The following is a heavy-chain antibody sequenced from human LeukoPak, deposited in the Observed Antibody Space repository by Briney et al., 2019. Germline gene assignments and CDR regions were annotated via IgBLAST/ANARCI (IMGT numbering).Heavy chain of an antibody. V-gene: IGHV4-59*01. CDR1: GGSISSYY. CDR2: IHYSGTT. J-gene: IGHJ4*02. Sequence: SETLSLTCTVSGGSISSYYWSWIRQPPGEGLEWIGYIHYSGTTNYNPSLKSRVTISLDTSRNQFSLKLRSVTTADTAVYYCARRRVYSGSGEFDFWGQGTLVTVSS. CDR3: ARRRVYSGSGEFDF. D-gene: IGHD5-12*01.